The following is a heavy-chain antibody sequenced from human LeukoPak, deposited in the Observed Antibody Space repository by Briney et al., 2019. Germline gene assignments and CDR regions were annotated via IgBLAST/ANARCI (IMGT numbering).Heavy chain of an antibody. J-gene: IGHJ4*02. CDR1: GYTFTNYG. CDR2: IIAYNGNT. D-gene: IGHD5-24*01. CDR3: ARLLSDGYSPFDS. Sequence: GASVKVSCKASGYTFTNYGISWVRQAPGQGLEWMGWIIAYNGNTNYAQWLQDRVTMTTATSTSTAYMELRSLRSDDTAVYYCARLLSDGYSPFDSWGQGTLVTVSS. V-gene: IGHV1-18*01.